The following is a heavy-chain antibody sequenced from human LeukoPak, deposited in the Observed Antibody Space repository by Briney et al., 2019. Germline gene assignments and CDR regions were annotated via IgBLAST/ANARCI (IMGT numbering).Heavy chain of an antibody. CDR1: GGSISSYY. D-gene: IGHD2-2*02. Sequence: ETLSLTCTVSGGSISSYYWSWIRQPAGKGLVWIGRIYTSGSTNYNPSLKSRVTMSVDTSKNQFSLKLSSVTAADTAVYYCAREDIVVVPAAIRDWGQGTLVTVSS. CDR3: AREDIVVVPAAIRD. CDR2: IYTSGST. J-gene: IGHJ4*02. V-gene: IGHV4-4*07.